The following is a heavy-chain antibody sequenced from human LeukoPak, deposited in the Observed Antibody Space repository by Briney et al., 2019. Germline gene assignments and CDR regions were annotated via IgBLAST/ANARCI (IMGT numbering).Heavy chain of an antibody. D-gene: IGHD6-13*01. CDR2: ISISSNYI. V-gene: IGHV3-21*01. CDR1: GFTFSRYS. J-gene: IGHJ6*03. CDR3: ARDAAVQQLGYYYYYMDV. Sequence: GGSLRPSCAASGFTFSRYSMNWVRQAPGKGLEWVSSISISSNYIYYPDSLKGRFTISRDNAKNSLYLQMNSLRAEDTAVYYCARDAAVQQLGYYYYYMDVWGKGTTVTVSS.